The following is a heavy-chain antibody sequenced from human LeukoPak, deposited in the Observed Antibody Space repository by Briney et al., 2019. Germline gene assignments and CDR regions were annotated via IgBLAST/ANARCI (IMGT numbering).Heavy chain of an antibody. J-gene: IGHJ6*02. CDR1: GGSISSGGYS. CDR2: IYHSGST. V-gene: IGHV4-30-2*01. D-gene: IGHD3-10*01. CDR3: ARVIGGSGSYLGYYYYYGMDV. Sequence: PSQTLSLTCAVSGGSISSGGYSWSWIRQPPGKGLEWIGYIYHSGSTYYNPSLKSRVTISVDRSKNQFSLKLSSVTAADTAVYYCARVIGGSGSYLGYYYYYGMDVWDQGTTVTVSS.